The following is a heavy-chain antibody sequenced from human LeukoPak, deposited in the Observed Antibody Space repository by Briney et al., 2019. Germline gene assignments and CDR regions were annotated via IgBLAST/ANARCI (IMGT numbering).Heavy chain of an antibody. CDR2: IFSGGTT. CDR3: ARDSLSGSYYDP. J-gene: IGHJ5*02. Sequence: GGSLRLSCAASGFTVSNNYMNWVRQAPGKGLEWVSVIFSGGTTYYGDSVKGRFTISRDNSKNTLYLQMNSLRAEDTAVYYCARDSLSGSYYDPWGQGTLVTVSS. V-gene: IGHV3-66*02. CDR1: GFTVSNNY. D-gene: IGHD1-26*01.